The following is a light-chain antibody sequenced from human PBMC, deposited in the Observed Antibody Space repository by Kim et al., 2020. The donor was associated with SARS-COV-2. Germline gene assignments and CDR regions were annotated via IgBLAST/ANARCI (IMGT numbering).Light chain of an antibody. J-gene: IGLJ2*01. CDR1: KLGDKY. CDR2: QDS. V-gene: IGLV3-1*01. CDR3: QAWDSSTVV. Sequence: VPPGQTASMTCSGDKLGDKYACWYQQKPGQSPVLVIYQDSKRPSGIPERFSGSNSGNTATLTISGTQAMDEADYYCQAWDSSTVVFGGGTQLTVL.